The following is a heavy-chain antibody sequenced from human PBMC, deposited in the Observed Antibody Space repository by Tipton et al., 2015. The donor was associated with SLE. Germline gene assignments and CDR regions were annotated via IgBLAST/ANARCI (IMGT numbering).Heavy chain of an antibody. V-gene: IGHV1-69*06. CDR2: IIPIIGKP. D-gene: IGHD3-16*01. Sequence: QLVQSGAEVKKPGSSVKVSCKASGGSFSTNGISWVRQARQAPGQGFEWLGGIIPIIGKPNYAQKFQGRVTLTADKSTSTVYMELSSLKSDDTAVYYRVKPDDGGASDIWGQGTLVTVSS. J-gene: IGHJ3*02. CDR1: GGSFSTNG. CDR3: VKPDDGGASDI.